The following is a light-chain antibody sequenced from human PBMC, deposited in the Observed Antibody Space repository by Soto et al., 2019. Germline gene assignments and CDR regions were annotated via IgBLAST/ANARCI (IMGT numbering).Light chain of an antibody. V-gene: IGKV3-15*01. CDR1: QSVSSN. CDR2: GAS. CDR3: QQYNNWPRT. Sequence: EIVMTQSPATLSVSPGERATLSCRASQSVSSNLAWYQQKPGQAPRPLIYGASTRATGIPARFSGSGSGTEFTLTISSLQSEDFAVYYCQQYNNWPRTFGQGTKVEFK. J-gene: IGKJ1*01.